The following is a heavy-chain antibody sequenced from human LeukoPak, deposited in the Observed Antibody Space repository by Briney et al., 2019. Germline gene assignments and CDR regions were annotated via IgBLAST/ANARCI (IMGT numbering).Heavy chain of an antibody. CDR2: IYYSGRT. CDR3: ARGTYYYGSGSYNFDY. V-gene: IGHV4-59*11. Sequence: SETLSLTCSVSGGSISSHYWSWIRQPPGKGLEWIGYIYYSGRTNFNPSLKSRVTISVDTSKNQFSLKLSSVTAADTAVYYCARGTYYYGSGSYNFDYWGQGTLVTVSS. J-gene: IGHJ4*02. CDR1: GGSISSHY. D-gene: IGHD3-10*01.